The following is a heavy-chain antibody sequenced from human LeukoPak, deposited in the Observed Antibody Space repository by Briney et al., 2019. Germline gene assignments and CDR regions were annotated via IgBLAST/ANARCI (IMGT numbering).Heavy chain of an antibody. CDR2: MYHSGSS. D-gene: IGHD3-10*01. CDR1: GYSISSGYY. Sequence: SETLSLTCTVSGYSISSGYYWGWIRQPPGKGLEWIGSMYHSGSSYYNPSLKSRVTFSVDTSKNQFSLKLNSVTAADTAVYYCASVRRGFGESSKYYAYYYMGVWGKGTTVTISS. V-gene: IGHV4-38-2*02. CDR3: ASVRRGFGESSKYYAYYYMGV. J-gene: IGHJ6*03.